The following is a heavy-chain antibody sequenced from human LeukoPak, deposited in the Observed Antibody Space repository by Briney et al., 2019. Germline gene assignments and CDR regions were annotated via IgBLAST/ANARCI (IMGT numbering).Heavy chain of an antibody. Sequence: GGSLRLSCAASGFTFSDYYMSWIRQAPGKGLEWVSYISSSGSTIYYADSVKGRFTISRDNAKNSLYLQMNSLRAEDTAVYYCARAARVAARPFDYWGQGTLVTVSS. J-gene: IGHJ4*02. V-gene: IGHV3-11*04. D-gene: IGHD6-6*01. CDR3: ARAARVAARPFDY. CDR1: GFTFSDYY. CDR2: ISSSGSTI.